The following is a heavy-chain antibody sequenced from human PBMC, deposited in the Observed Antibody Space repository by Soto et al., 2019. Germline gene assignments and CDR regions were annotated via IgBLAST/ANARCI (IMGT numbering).Heavy chain of an antibody. CDR3: ARGYDFWSGYSTNYYYYGMDV. CDR2: INPSGGST. CDR1: GYTFTSYY. D-gene: IGHD3-3*01. V-gene: IGHV1-46*01. Sequence: ASLKVSCNTSGYTFTSYYMHLVRQAPGQGLEWMGIINPSGGSTSYAQKFQGRVTMTRDTSTSTVYMELSSLRSEDTAVYYCARGYDFWSGYSTNYYYYGMDVWGQGTTVTVSS. J-gene: IGHJ6*02.